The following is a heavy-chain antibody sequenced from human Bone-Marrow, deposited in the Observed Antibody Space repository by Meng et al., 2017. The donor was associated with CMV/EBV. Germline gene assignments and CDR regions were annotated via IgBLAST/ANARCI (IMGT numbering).Heavy chain of an antibody. J-gene: IGHJ4*02. D-gene: IGHD3-22*01. CDR2: MNPNSGDT. Sequence: ASVKVSCKASGYTFTTYDISWVRQATGQGLEWMGWMNPNSGDTAFAQKFQVRVTMTRDTSISTAYMELSSLTSEDTAIYYCSRGLHYYDNSGYYRAGYWGQGTLVTVSS. CDR3: SRGLHYYDNSGYYRAGY. V-gene: IGHV1-8*01. CDR1: GYTFTTYD.